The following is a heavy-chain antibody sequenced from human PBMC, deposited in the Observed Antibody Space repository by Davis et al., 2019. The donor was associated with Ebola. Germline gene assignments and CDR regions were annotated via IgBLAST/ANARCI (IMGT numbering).Heavy chain of an antibody. Sequence: PGGSLRLSCAASGFTFSDYYMSWIRQVPGKGLEWVSYISSSSSYTNYADSVKGRFTISRDNAKNSLYLQMNSLRAEDTAVYYCARVGSSEGGLDYWGQGTLVTVSS. J-gene: IGHJ4*02. D-gene: IGHD6-6*01. CDR1: GFTFSDYY. V-gene: IGHV3-11*06. CDR2: ISSSSSYT. CDR3: ARVGSSEGGLDY.